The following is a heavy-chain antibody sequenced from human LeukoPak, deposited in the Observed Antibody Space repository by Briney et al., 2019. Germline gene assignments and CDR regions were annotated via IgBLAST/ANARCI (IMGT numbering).Heavy chain of an antibody. Sequence: GGSLRLSCAASGFTFSSYAMSWVRQAPGKGLEWVSAISGSGGSTYYADSVKGRFTISRDNSKNTPYLQMNSLRAEDTAVYYCAKAGRKQQLVDYWGQGTLVTVSS. V-gene: IGHV3-23*01. CDR2: ISGSGGST. CDR3: AKAGRKQQLVDY. J-gene: IGHJ4*02. D-gene: IGHD6-13*01. CDR1: GFTFSSYA.